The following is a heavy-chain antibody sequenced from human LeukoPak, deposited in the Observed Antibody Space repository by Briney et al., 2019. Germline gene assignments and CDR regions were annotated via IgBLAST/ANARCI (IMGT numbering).Heavy chain of an antibody. D-gene: IGHD6-19*01. J-gene: IGHJ4*02. CDR1: GFPFSSYA. CDR3: AKDPSPRYSSGWYSDY. Sequence: GALILSCAASGFPFSSYAMSWVRPAPGKGLEWVSAISGSGGSTYYADSVKGRFTISRDNSKNTLYLQMNSLRAEDTAVYYCAKDPSPRYSSGWYSDYWGQGTLVTVSS. CDR2: ISGSGGST. V-gene: IGHV3-23*01.